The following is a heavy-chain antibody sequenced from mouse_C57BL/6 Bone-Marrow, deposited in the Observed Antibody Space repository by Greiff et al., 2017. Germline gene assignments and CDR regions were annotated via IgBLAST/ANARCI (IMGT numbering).Heavy chain of an antibody. V-gene: IGHV1-80*01. D-gene: IGHD2-5*01. CDR1: GYAFSSYW. J-gene: IGHJ3*01. Sequence: QVHVKQSGAELVKPGASVKISCKASGYAFSSYWMNWVKQRPGKGLEWIGQIYPGDGDTNYNGKFKGKATLTADKSSSTAYMQLSSLTSEDSAVYFCARAPYSTPWFAYWGQGTLVTVSA. CDR2: IYPGDGDT. CDR3: ARAPYSTPWFAY.